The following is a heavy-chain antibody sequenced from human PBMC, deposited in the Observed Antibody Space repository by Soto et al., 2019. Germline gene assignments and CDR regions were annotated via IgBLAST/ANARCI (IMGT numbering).Heavy chain of an antibody. CDR1: GYALTTYG. D-gene: IGHD3-10*01. Sequence: QVHLVQTGAEVKKPGASVKVSCKGSGYALTTYGITWVRQAPGQGLEWMGWISAHNGNTNYAQKLHGRVTVTRDTSTSTAYMELRSLRSDDTAVYYCARGRFGDYWGQGALVTLSS. V-gene: IGHV1-18*01. CDR2: ISAHNGNT. J-gene: IGHJ4*02. CDR3: ARGRFGDY.